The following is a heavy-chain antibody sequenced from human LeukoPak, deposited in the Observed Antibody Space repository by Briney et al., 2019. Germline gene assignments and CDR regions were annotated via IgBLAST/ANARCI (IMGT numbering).Heavy chain of an antibody. V-gene: IGHV1-18*01. Sequence: ASVKVSCKASGYTFTSYGISWVRQAPGQGLEWMGWISAYNGNTNYAQKLQGRVTMTTDTSTSTAYMELRSLRSDDTAVYYCAGRAYYYDSSGYYWDYYYGMDVWGQGTTVTVSS. CDR1: GYTFTSYG. J-gene: IGHJ6*02. CDR3: AGRAYYYDSSGYYWDYYYGMDV. CDR2: ISAYNGNT. D-gene: IGHD3-22*01.